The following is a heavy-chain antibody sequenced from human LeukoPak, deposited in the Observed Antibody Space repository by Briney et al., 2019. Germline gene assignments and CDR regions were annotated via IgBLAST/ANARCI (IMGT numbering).Heavy chain of an antibody. CDR3: ARHSRYGLYYFDY. Sequence: SETLSLTCTVSGGSISSSSYYWGWIRQPPGKGLEWIVSLFYSGSTYYDPSLKSRVTISVDTSKNQFSLKVTSVTAADTAVYYCARHSRYGLYYFDYWGQGTLVTVSS. V-gene: IGHV4-39*01. CDR2: LFYSGST. D-gene: IGHD5-18*01. J-gene: IGHJ4*02. CDR1: GGSISSSSYY.